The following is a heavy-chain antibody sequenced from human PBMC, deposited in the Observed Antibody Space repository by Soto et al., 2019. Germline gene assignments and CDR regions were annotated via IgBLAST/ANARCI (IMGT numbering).Heavy chain of an antibody. CDR3: VKTKYYDSSGYYVSRAHFDY. V-gene: IGHV3-64D*08. CDR2: ISSNGGST. Sequence: GGSLRLSCSASGFTFSSYAMHWVRQAPGKGLEYVSAISSNGGSTYYADSVKGRFTISRDNSKNTLYLQMSSLRAEDTAGYYCVKTKYYDSSGYYVSRAHFDYWGQGTLVTVSS. CDR1: GFTFSSYA. J-gene: IGHJ4*02. D-gene: IGHD3-22*01.